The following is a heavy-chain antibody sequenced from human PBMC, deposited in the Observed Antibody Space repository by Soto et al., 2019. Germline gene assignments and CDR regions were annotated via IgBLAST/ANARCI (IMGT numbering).Heavy chain of an antibody. V-gene: IGHV3-23*01. Sequence: LESGGGFAQPGGSLRLSCAASGFAFSSYAMTWVRQAPGKGLEWVAAVSGGGNMTYYADCVKGRSIITRDNSSNTLFLRLDNPRINDTAVFLCGKRTTGYWDYYQNSRQDTLVTVTS. D-gene: IGHD1-1*01. CDR2: VSGGGNMT. J-gene: IGHJ1*01. CDR1: GFAFSSYA. CDR3: GKRTTGYWDYYQN.